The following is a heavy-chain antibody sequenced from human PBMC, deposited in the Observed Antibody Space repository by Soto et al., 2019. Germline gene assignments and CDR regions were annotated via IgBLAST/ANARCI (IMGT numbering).Heavy chain of an antibody. J-gene: IGHJ4*02. V-gene: IGHV3-23*01. CDR3: AKTEQWLIAYFDY. Sequence: EVQLLESGGGLVQPGGSLRLSCAASGFTFSTFAMSWVRQAPGKGPEWVSGISGSGTSTYYADSVKGRFTISRDNSKNTLYLQMNSLRAEDTAVYYCAKTEQWLIAYFDYWGQGPLVTVSS. CDR2: ISGSGTST. D-gene: IGHD6-19*01. CDR1: GFTFSTFA.